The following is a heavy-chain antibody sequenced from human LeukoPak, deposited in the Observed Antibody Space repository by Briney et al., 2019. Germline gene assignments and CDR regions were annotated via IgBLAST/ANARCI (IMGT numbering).Heavy chain of an antibody. CDR1: GFTFDDYA. Sequence: GGSLRLSCAASGFTFDDYAMHWVRQAPGKGLEWVSGISWNSGSIGYADSVKGRFTISRDNAKNSLYLQMNSLRAEDMALYYCAKVKALALTGYFDYWGQGTLVTVSS. CDR2: ISWNSGSI. D-gene: IGHD1-20*01. V-gene: IGHV3-9*03. CDR3: AKVKALALTGYFDY. J-gene: IGHJ4*02.